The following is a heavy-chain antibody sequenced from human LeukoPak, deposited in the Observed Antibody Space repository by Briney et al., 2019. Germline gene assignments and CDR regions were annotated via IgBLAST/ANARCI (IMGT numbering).Heavy chain of an antibody. D-gene: IGHD5-12*01. CDR2: INHSGST. Sequence: SETLSLTCAVCGGSFSGYYWSWIRQPPGKGLEWIGEINHSGSTNYNPSLKSRVTISVDTSKNQFSLKLSSVTAADTAVYYCARDIVASYYMDVWGKGTTVTVSS. CDR1: GGSFSGYY. CDR3: ARDIVASYYMDV. J-gene: IGHJ6*03. V-gene: IGHV4-34*01.